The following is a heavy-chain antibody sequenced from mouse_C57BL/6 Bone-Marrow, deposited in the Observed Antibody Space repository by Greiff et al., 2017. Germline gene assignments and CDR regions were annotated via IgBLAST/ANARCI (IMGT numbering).Heavy chain of an antibody. CDR1: GYTFTDYN. D-gene: IGHD3-1*01. CDR3: ARGLRRGYFDV. J-gene: IGHJ1*03. V-gene: IGHV1-22*01. CDR2: INPNNGGT. Sequence: EVHLVESGPELVKPGASVKMSCKASGYTFTDYNMHWVKQSHGKSLEWIGYINPNNGGTSYNQKFKGKATLTVNTSSSTAYMELRSLTSEDSAVYYSARGLRRGYFDVWGTGATVTVSS.